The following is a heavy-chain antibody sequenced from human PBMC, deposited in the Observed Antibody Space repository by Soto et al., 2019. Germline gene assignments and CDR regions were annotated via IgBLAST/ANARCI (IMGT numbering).Heavy chain of an antibody. CDR3: ARDVRPQNEMATLNYEY. V-gene: IGHV1-18*01. CDR1: GYSFTNYG. CDR2: ISAYNGNT. J-gene: IGHJ4*02. D-gene: IGHD3-10*02. Sequence: QVQLVQSGAEVRKPGASVKVSCKASGYSFTNYGISWVLQAPGQGCERMGWISAYNGNTKFAQKVQGRVTMATDTSTSTAYMELRSLRSNTTAVYYWARDVRPQNEMATLNYEYWGQGTLVTVS.